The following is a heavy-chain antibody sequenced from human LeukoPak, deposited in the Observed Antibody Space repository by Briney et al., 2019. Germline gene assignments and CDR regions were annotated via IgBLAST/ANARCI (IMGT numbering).Heavy chain of an antibody. J-gene: IGHJ5*02. Sequence: GGSLRLSCAASGFTFSSYGMHWVRQAPGKGLEWVAFIRYDGSNKYYADSVEGRFTISRDNSKNTLYLQMNSLRAEDTAVYYCARDLFDQLRFLEWSPWGQGTLVTVSS. V-gene: IGHV3-30*02. D-gene: IGHD3-3*01. CDR2: IRYDGSNK. CDR1: GFTFSSYG. CDR3: ARDLFDQLRFLEWSP.